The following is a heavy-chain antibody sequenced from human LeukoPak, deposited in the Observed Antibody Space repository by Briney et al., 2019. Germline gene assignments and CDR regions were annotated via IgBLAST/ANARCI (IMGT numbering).Heavy chain of an antibody. CDR3: VREARERGGFDY. J-gene: IGHJ4*02. D-gene: IGHD5-24*01. V-gene: IGHV3-7*01. CDR2: IKQDGSEK. Sequence: GGSLRLSCSGSGFTFSSYWMSWVRQAPGKGLEWVANIKQDGSEKYYVDSVKGRFTISRDNAKNSLYLQMNSLRAEDTAVYYCVREARERGGFDYWGQGTLVTVSS. CDR1: GFTFSSYW.